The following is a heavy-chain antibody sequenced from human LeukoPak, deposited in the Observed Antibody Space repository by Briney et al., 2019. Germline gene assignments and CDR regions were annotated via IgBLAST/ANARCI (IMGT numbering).Heavy chain of an antibody. CDR1: GFSFRSYS. CDR3: ARDLRYSSGWYNGMDV. CDR2: ISSSTSTI. D-gene: IGHD6-19*01. Sequence: GGSLRLSCAASGFSFRSYSMNWVRQAPGKGLEWVSYISSSTSTIYYADSVKGRFTISRDNAKNSLYLQMNSLRDEDTAVYYCARDLRYSSGWYNGMDVWGQGTTVTVSS. V-gene: IGHV3-48*02. J-gene: IGHJ6*02.